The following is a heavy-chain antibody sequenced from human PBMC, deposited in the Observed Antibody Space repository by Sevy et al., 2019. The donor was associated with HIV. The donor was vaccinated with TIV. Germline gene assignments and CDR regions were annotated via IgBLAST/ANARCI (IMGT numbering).Heavy chain of an antibody. D-gene: IGHD1-20*01. CDR3: ARGKVLFDY. J-gene: IGHJ4*02. CDR2: IYYNGTT. CDR1: GGSFSSYY. V-gene: IGHV4-59*01. Sequence: SETLSLTCTVSGGSFSSYYWSWIHQSPGKGLEWIGYIYYNGTTNSSPSLRRRVTISPHTSKSQFSLKLKSVTAADTAVYYCARGKVLFDYWGQGTLVTVSS.